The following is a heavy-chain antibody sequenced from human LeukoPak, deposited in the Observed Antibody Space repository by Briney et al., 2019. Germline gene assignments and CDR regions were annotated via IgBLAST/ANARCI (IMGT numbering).Heavy chain of an antibody. V-gene: IGHV4-39*07. CDR2: IYYSGST. CDR1: GGSISSSSYY. D-gene: IGHD6-13*01. Sequence: SETLSHTCTVSGGSISSSSYYWGWIRQPPGKGLEWIGSIYYSGSTYYNPSLKSRVTISVDTSKNQFSLKLSSVTAADTAVYYCARVRSTSIAAAGSNIPYMDVWGKGTTVTVSS. J-gene: IGHJ6*03. CDR3: ARVRSTSIAAAGSNIPYMDV.